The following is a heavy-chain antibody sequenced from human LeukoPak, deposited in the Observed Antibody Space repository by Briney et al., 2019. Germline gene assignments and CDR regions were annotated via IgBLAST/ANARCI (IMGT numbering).Heavy chain of an antibody. CDR2: ISSSGSTI. CDR1: GFTFSDYE. D-gene: IGHD3/OR15-3a*01. V-gene: IGHV3-48*03. CDR3: ARDIASGLLGY. J-gene: IGHJ4*02. Sequence: GGSLRLSCAASGFTFSDYEMNWVRQAPGKGLEWVSYISSSGSTIYYADSVKGRFTISRDNAKNSLYLQMNSLRAEDTAVYYCARDIASGLLGYWGQGTLVTVSS.